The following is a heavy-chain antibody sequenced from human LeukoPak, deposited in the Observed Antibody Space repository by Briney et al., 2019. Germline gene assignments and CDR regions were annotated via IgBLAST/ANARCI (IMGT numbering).Heavy chain of an antibody. V-gene: IGHV3-30*04. J-gene: IGHJ4*02. CDR3: ARDSSSSLDY. CDR2: ISYDGSNK. D-gene: IGHD6-6*01. CDR1: GFIFSSYA. Sequence: PGGSLRLSCAASGFIFSSYAMHWVRQAPGKGLEWVAVISYDGSNKYYADSVKGRFTISGDNSKNTLYLQMNSLRAEDTAVYYCARDSSSSLDYWGQGTLVTVSS.